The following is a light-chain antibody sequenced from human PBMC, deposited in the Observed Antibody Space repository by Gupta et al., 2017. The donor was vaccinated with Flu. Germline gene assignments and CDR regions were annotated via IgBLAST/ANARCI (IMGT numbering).Light chain of an antibody. Sequence: QSALTQPASVSGSPGQSITISCTGTSSDVGGYNYVSWYQHHPGKAPKLMIYEVSNRPAGVSNRFSGSKSGNTASLTISGLQAEDESDYYCSSYTTIIPVFGGGTKLTVL. CDR1: SSDVGGYNY. J-gene: IGLJ3*02. CDR3: SSYTTIIPV. CDR2: EVS. V-gene: IGLV2-14*01.